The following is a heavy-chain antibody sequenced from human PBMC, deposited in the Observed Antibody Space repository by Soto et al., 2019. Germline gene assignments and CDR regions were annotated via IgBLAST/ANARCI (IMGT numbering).Heavy chain of an antibody. CDR3: AKDGFSGNSTNWFDP. CDR2: ISWNSGSV. J-gene: IGHJ5*02. D-gene: IGHD3-10*01. Sequence: GGFLRLSCAASGFTFDDYAMHWVRQAPGKGLEWVSGISWNSGSVGYADSVKGRFTISRDNTRNSLYLQMNSLRPEDTAFYYWAKDGFSGNSTNWFDPWGQGTLVTVSS. CDR1: GFTFDDYA. V-gene: IGHV3-9*01.